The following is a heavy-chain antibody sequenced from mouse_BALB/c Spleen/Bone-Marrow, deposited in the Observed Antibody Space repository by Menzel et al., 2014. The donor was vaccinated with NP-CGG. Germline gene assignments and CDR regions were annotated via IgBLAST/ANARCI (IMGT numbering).Heavy chain of an antibody. J-gene: IGHJ1*01. D-gene: IGHD2-10*01. CDR2: IYPGNSDT. Sequence: DVKLQESGTVLARPGAPVKMSCKASDYTFTSYRMHWLKQRPGQGLEWIGAIYPGNSDTSYNQKFKGKAELTAVTSTSTAYMDLSSLTNEDSAVYYCTLAYFGQGDWFFDVWGAGTTVTVSS. CDR1: DYTFTSYR. V-gene: IGHV1-5*01. CDR3: TLAYFGQGDWFFDV.